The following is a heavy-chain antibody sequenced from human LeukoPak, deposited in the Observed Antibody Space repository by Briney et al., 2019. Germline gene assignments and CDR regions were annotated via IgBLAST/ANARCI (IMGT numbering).Heavy chain of an antibody. V-gene: IGHV3-20*04. CDR1: GFTFDDYG. J-gene: IGHJ4*02. D-gene: IGHD3-22*01. Sequence: TGGSLRLSCAASGFTFDDYGMSWVRQAPGKGLGWVSGINWNGGSTGYADSVKGRFTISRDNAKNSLYLQMNSLRAEDTALYYCARVMYYYDSSGAFDYWGQGTLVTVSS. CDR3: ARVMYYYDSSGAFDY. CDR2: INWNGGST.